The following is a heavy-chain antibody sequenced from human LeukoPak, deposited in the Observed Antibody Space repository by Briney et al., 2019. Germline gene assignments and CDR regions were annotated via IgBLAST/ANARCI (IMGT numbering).Heavy chain of an antibody. J-gene: IGHJ4*02. V-gene: IGHV3-30*03. Sequence: GSLRLSCAASGFTFNNYGIHWVRQAPGKGLEWVAVVSYHGINKYYADSVKGRFTISRDNSKNTVYLEMNSLTAEDTAVYYCARAPGGYWGQGTLVTVSS. CDR3: ARAPGGY. D-gene: IGHD3-10*01. CDR1: GFTFNNYG. CDR2: VSYHGINK.